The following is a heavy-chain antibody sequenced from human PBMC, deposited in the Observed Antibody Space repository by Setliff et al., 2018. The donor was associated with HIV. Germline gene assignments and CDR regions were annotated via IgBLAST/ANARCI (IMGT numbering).Heavy chain of an antibody. CDR2: INSDGSST. D-gene: IGHD3-10*01. Sequence: GGSLRLSCAASGFTFSSYWMNWVRQAPGKGLVWVSRINSDGSSTSYADSVEGRFTISRDNAKNSLYLQINSLRAEDTAMYYCARETGSGSFYVYWGQGTQVTVSS. CDR1: GFTFSSYW. V-gene: IGHV3-74*01. J-gene: IGHJ4*02. CDR3: ARETGSGSFYVY.